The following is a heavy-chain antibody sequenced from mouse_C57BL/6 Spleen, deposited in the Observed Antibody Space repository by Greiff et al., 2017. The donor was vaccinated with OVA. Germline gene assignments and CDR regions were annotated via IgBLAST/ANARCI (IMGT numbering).Heavy chain of an antibody. CDR3: ARAGGDYYGSSPYYFDY. J-gene: IGHJ2*01. Sequence: QVQLKESGAELMKPGASVKLSCKATGYTFTGYWIEWVKQRPGHGLEWIGEILPGSGSTNYNEKFKGKATFTADTSSNTAYMQLSSLTTEDSAIYYCARAGGDYYGSSPYYFDYWGQGTTLTVSS. CDR2: ILPGSGST. D-gene: IGHD1-1*01. CDR1: GYTFTGYW. V-gene: IGHV1-9*01.